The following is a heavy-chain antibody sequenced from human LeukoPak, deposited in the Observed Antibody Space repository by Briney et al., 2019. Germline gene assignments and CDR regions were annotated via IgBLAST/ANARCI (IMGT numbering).Heavy chain of an antibody. CDR2: IFPDDSNT. D-gene: IGHD1-26*01. V-gene: IGHV5-51*01. CDR1: GYSFASSW. CDR3: ARRTGGSYSWNVFDI. J-gene: IGHJ3*02. Sequence: PGESLKISCTASGYSFASSWIAWVRQMPGKGLEWMGIIFPDDSNTGYNPSFQGQVTMSADKSVSTAYLQWSSLKASDTAIYYCARRTGGSYSWNVFDIWGQGTMVTVSS.